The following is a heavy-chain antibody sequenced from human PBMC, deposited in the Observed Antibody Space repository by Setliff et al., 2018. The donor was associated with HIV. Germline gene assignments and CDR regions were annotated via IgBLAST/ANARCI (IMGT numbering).Heavy chain of an antibody. Sequence: PSETLSLTCTVSGGSISSETYYWNWIRQPAGKGLEHIGHIYTGGSTNYNPSLKSRVIISGDTSKNQFSLELSSLTAADTAVYYCARGYCSGESCYGFRRGSFYYYYYMDVWGKGTTVTVSS. D-gene: IGHD2-15*01. CDR2: IYTGGST. CDR1: GGSISSETYY. J-gene: IGHJ6*03. V-gene: IGHV4-61*09. CDR3: ARGYCSGESCYGFRRGSFYYYYYMDV.